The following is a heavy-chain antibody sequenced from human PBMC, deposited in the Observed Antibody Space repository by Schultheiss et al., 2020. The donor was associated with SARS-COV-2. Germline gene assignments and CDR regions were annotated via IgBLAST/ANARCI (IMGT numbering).Heavy chain of an antibody. D-gene: IGHD4-23*01. CDR3: ARGAWSVADPLFDY. Sequence: GGSLRLSCAASEFTFSDYYINWVRQAPGKGLEWVSSITSSSTIYYADSVKGRFTISRDNSNNTLYLQMNSLRAEDTAVYYCARGAWSVADPLFDYWGQGTLVTVSS. V-gene: IGHV3-69-1*01. J-gene: IGHJ4*02. CDR2: ITSSSTI. CDR1: EFTFSDYY.